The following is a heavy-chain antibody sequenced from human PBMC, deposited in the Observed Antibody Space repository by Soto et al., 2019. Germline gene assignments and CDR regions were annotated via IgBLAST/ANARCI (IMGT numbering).Heavy chain of an antibody. CDR3: AGDHDASGANWGRFEY. V-gene: IGHV1-3*01. CDR1: GGSFSNYA. CDR2: INVGRGNL. D-gene: IGHD7-27*01. J-gene: IGHJ4*02. Sequence: QVQLVQSGAEVRKPGASVKVSCKASGGSFSNYAIHWVRQAPGQGLEWMGWINVGRGNLKYSERFQGSFFMTKDTSANTAFLELTNLNSEDTAVYFWAGDHDASGANWGRFEYWGQGTPVTGSS.